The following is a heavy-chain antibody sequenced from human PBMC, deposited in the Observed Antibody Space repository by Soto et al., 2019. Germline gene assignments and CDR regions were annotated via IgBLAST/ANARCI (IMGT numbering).Heavy chain of an antibody. D-gene: IGHD2-8*02. V-gene: IGHV3-7*05. CDR2: IKRDGSET. CDR1: GFTFSNYW. J-gene: IGHJ3*02. CDR3: AKDDNYCAGGICYDVFDI. Sequence: EVQLVESGGGLVQSGGSLRLSCVASGFTFSNYWMTWVRQAPGKGLEWVANIKRDGSETYLVDSVRGRFTISRDNAKNSLYLQMYSLTAEDTAVYYCAKDDNYCAGGICYDVFDIWGQGTMVTVSS.